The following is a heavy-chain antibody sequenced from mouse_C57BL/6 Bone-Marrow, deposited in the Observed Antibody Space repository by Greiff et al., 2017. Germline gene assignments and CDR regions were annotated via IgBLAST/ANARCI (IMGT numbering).Heavy chain of an antibody. CDR2: TWWDDDK. V-gene: IGHV8-8*01. CDR3: ARIDYCGGRYDY. CDR1: GFSLSPFGMG. J-gene: IGHJ2*01. Sequence: QVTLKACGPGILQPSQTLSLTCSFSGFSLSPFGMGVGWIRQPPGQGLVWLAHTWWDDDKYYNPVLESRLTNSKDTSKNREFLTLADVDTAGTATYNGARIDYCGGRYDYWGQGTALTVSS. D-gene: IGHD1-1*01.